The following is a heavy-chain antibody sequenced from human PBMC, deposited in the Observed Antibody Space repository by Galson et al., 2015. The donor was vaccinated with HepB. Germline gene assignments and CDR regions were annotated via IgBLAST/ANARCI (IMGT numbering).Heavy chain of an antibody. D-gene: IGHD3-16*01. CDR1: GGSISSSSYY. CDR2: IYYSGST. J-gene: IGHJ5*02. V-gene: IGHV4-39*01. CDR3: ARPMISGWFDP. Sequence: LSLTCTVSGGSISSSSYYWGWIRQPPGKGLEWIGSIYYSGSTYYNPSLKSRVTISVDTSKNQFSLKLSSVTAADTAVYYCARPMISGWFDPWGQGTLVTVSS.